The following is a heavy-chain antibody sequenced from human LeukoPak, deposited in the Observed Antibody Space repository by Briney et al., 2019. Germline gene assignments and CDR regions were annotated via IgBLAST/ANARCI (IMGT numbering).Heavy chain of an antibody. V-gene: IGHV4-34*01. J-gene: IGHJ6*03. CDR1: NGPFSGYY. CDR3: ARLDIAARPRHYYYYYMDV. D-gene: IGHD6-6*01. CDR2: INHRGST. Sequence: SETLSLTCAVYNGPFSGYYWSWIRQPPGKGLEWIGEINHRGSTNNNPSLKSRVTISVDPSKNQFSLKLTSVTAADTAVYYCARLDIAARPRHYYYYYMDVWGKGTTVTVSS.